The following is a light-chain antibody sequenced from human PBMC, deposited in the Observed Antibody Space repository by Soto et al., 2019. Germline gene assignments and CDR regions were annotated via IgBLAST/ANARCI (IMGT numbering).Light chain of an antibody. V-gene: IGLV2-14*01. CDR3: SSYTTSGTRV. Sequence: QSVLTQPASVSGSPGQSITISCTGTTSDVGGYSFVSWYQLHPGKSPKLMIYEVSNRPSGVSNRFSGSNSDNTASLTISGLQAEDESAYYCSSYTTSGTRVFGTGTQRTVL. J-gene: IGLJ1*01. CDR2: EVS. CDR1: TSDVGGYSF.